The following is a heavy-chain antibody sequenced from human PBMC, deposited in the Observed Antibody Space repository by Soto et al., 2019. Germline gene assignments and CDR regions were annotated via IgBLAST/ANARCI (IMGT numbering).Heavy chain of an antibody. Sequence: QVQLVEFGGGVVQPGRSLRLSCAASGFTFSSYGMHWVRQAPGKGLEWVAVTWYDGSNKYYADSVKGRFTISRDNSKNTLYLQMNSLRAEDTAVYYCARDRQYGSGYGMDVWGQGTTVTVSS. CDR1: GFTFSSYG. CDR3: ARDRQYGSGYGMDV. CDR2: TWYDGSNK. J-gene: IGHJ6*02. D-gene: IGHD3-10*01. V-gene: IGHV3-33*01.